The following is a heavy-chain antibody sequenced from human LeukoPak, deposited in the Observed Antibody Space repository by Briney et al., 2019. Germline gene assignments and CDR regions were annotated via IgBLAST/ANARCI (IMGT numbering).Heavy chain of an antibody. D-gene: IGHD3-3*01. CDR1: GGSISSYY. CDR2: IYYSRRT. Sequence: SETLSLTCTVSGGSISSYYWSWIRQPPGKGLEWIGYIYYSRRTNYNPSLKSRVTISVDTSKNQFSLKLSSVTAADTAVYYCARFLEWSRFDPWGQGTLVTVSS. CDR3: ARFLEWSRFDP. J-gene: IGHJ5*02. V-gene: IGHV4-59*08.